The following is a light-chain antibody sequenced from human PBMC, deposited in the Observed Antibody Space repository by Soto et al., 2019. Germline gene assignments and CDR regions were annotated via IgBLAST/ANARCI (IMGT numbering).Light chain of an antibody. CDR1: SGHSSYA. J-gene: IGLJ3*02. CDR2: LNSDGSH. V-gene: IGLV4-69*01. CDR3: QTWDTVIHWV. Sequence: QLVLPQSHSASASLGASVKLTCTLRSGHSSYAIAWHQQQPEKGPRYLMKLNSDGSHSKGDGIPDRFSGSSSGAERYLTISSLQSEDEADYYCQTWDTVIHWVFGGGTKLTVL.